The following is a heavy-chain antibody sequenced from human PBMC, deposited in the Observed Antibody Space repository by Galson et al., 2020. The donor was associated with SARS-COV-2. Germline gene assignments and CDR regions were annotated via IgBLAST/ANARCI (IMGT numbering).Heavy chain of an antibody. CDR2: IKQDGSEK. CDR3: ARNRDSSGYYYEIDY. D-gene: IGHD3-22*01. Sequence: GGSLRLSCAASGFIFSSYWMSWVRQAPGKGLEWVANIKQDGSEKYYVDSVKGRFTISRDNAKNSLYLQMNSLRAEDMAVYYCARNRDSSGYYYEIDYWGQGTLVTVSS. J-gene: IGHJ4*02. V-gene: IGHV3-7*01. CDR1: GFIFSSYW.